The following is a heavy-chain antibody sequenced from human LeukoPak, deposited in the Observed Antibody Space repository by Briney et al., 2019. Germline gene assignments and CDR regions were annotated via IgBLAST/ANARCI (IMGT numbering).Heavy chain of an antibody. CDR3: TSHTGTGDAFRPFHI. D-gene: IGHD2-21*02. CDR2: INSRSSTI. CDR1: GFTFSTHD. V-gene: IGHV3-48*04. J-gene: IGHJ3*02. Sequence: GGSLRLSCAASGFTFSTHDVNWVRQAPGKGLEWVSFINSRSSTIYYADSVKGRFTISRDNAKDSLYLQMNSLRAEDTAVYYCTSHTGTGDAFRPFHIWGQGTMVTVSS.